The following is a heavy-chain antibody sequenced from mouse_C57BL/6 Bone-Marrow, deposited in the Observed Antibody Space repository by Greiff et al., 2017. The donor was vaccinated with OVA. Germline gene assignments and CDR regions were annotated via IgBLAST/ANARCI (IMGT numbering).Heavy chain of an antibody. CDR1: GFNIKDDY. Sequence: VQLQQSGAELVRPGASVKLSCTASGFNIKDDYMHWVKQRPEQGLEWIGWIDPENGDTEYASKFKGKATITAGTSSNTAYLQLSSLTSEDSAVYYCTATTVVERDYWGQGTTLTVSS. J-gene: IGHJ2*01. CDR3: TATTVVERDY. D-gene: IGHD1-1*01. V-gene: IGHV14-4*01. CDR2: IDPENGDT.